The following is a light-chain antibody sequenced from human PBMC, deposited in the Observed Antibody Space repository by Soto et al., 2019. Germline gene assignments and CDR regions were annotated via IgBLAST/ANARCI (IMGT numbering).Light chain of an antibody. CDR2: DVN. Sequence: QSALTQPASVSGSPGQSITISCTGTSSDIGAYNFVSWYQQHPGKAPKLMPYDVNIRPSGVSNRFSGSKSGNTASLTISGLQAEYEAYYYCTSWTTSTTMIFGGGTKLTVL. CDR1: SSDIGAYNF. CDR3: TSWTTSTTMI. J-gene: IGLJ2*01. V-gene: IGLV2-14*03.